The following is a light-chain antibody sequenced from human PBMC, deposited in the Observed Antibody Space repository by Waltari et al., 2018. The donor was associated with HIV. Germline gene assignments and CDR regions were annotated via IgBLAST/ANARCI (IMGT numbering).Light chain of an antibody. CDR3: QVWDGSTGV. CDR1: NIGSKS. V-gene: IGLV3-21*01. CDR2: YYS. Sequence: SYVLTQPPSVSVAPGKTAMFTCVGNNIGSKSVHWYQQKPGQAPVVVIYYYSARPSGIPERFSGSNSGNTATLTISRVEAGDEADYYCQVWDGSTGVFGGGTKLTVL. J-gene: IGLJ3*02.